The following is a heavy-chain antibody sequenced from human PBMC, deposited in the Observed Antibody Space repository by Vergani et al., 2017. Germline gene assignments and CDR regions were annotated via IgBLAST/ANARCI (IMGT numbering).Heavy chain of an antibody. D-gene: IGHD6-19*01. CDR1: GASIRSSNYY. Sequence: QLQLQESGPGLVKPSATLSLTCSVSGASIRSSNYYWGWIRQPPGKVLEWIASIYYSGSIYYNPSLKSRVTISVDTSKNQFSLKLSSVTAADTAVYFCARHSTVEWLVKLGWIDPWGQGILVTVSS. J-gene: IGHJ5*02. V-gene: IGHV4-39*01. CDR2: IYYSGSI. CDR3: ARHSTVEWLVKLGWIDP.